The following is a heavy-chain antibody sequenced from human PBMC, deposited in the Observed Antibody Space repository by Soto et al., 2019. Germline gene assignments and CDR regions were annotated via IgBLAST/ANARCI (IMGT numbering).Heavy chain of an antibody. V-gene: IGHV4-4*08. CDR3: ARDFDADSRTDFDY. CDR1: GGSLRGYS. J-gene: IGHJ4*02. CDR2: IYYGGTT. Sequence: PSETLSLTCTVSGGSLRGYSWSWIRQPPGKGLEWIGYIYYGGTTSYNPSLKSRVTITLETSKSQFSLRLTSVTASDTALYFCARDFDADSRTDFDYWGQGTLVTVSS. D-gene: IGHD4-17*01.